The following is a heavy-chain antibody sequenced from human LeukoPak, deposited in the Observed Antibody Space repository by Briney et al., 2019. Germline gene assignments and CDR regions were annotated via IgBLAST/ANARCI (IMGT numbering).Heavy chain of an antibody. CDR3: ASWVMSDPSAGFGAFDI. D-gene: IGHD3-3*01. Sequence: GGSLRLSCAASGFTFSSYSMNWVRQAPGKGLEWVSSISSSSSYIYYADSVKGRFTISRDNAKNSLYLQMNSLRAEDTAVYYCASWVMSDPSAGFGAFDIWGQGTMVTVSS. CDR1: GFTFSSYS. J-gene: IGHJ3*02. V-gene: IGHV3-21*01. CDR2: ISSSSSYI.